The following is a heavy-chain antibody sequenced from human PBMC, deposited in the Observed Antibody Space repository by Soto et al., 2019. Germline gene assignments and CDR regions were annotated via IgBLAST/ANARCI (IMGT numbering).Heavy chain of an antibody. D-gene: IGHD6-6*01. V-gene: IGHV4-59*01. Sequence: SETLSLTCTVSGGSISSYYWSWIRQPPGKGLEWIGYIYNSGSTSYNPSLKSRVTISVDMSKNQFSLKLSSVTAADTAVYYCARTYSSSSGKNFDYWGQGTLVTVSS. CDR3: ARTYSSSSGKNFDY. CDR2: IYNSGST. J-gene: IGHJ4*02. CDR1: GGSISSYY.